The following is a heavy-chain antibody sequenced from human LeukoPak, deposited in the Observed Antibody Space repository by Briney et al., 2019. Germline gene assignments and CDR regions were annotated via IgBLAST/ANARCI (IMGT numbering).Heavy chain of an antibody. CDR1: GYTFTNYG. CDR2: ISPYNGNT. J-gene: IGHJ6*02. Sequence: ASVKVSCKASGYTFTNYGISWVRQAPGQGLEWMGWISPYNGNTNYAQKLQGRVTMTTDTSTSTAYMELRSLTSDDTAVYYCARFWVFGADTSPPYHQGMDLWGRGTTVTVSS. V-gene: IGHV1-18*01. CDR3: ARFWVFGADTSPPYHQGMDL. D-gene: IGHD3-3*01.